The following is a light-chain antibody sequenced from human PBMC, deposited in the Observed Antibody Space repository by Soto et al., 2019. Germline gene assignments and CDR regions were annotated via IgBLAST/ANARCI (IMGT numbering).Light chain of an antibody. CDR3: RQYNDWVTWT. J-gene: IGKJ1*01. Sequence: EIVMTQSPATLSVSPGERATLSCRTSQSVRSNLAWFQQKPGQPPRLLIYAASTRATGIPDRFSGGGSGAEFTLTIVGLQSEDFAVYYCRQYNDWVTWTFGQGTKVEIK. CDR1: QSVRSN. CDR2: AAS. V-gene: IGKV3D-15*01.